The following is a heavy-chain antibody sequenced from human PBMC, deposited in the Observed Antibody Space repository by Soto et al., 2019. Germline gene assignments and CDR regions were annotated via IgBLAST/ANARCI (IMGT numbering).Heavy chain of an antibody. CDR2: ISSSSSYI. D-gene: IGHD2-8*01. J-gene: IGHJ5*02. Sequence: GGSLRLSCAASGFTFSSYSMNWVRQAPGKGLEWVSSISSSSSYIYYADSVKGRFTISRDNAKNSLYLQMNSLRAEDTAVYYCEMDQYCTNGVCPSWGQGTLVTVSS. CDR1: GFTFSSYS. V-gene: IGHV3-21*01. CDR3: EMDQYCTNGVCPS.